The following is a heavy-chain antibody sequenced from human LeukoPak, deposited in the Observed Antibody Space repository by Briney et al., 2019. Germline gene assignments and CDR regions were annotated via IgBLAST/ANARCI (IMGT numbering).Heavy chain of an antibody. CDR2: IRNQANSYTS. CDR1: GFTFTDHY. Sequence: GGSLRLSCATSGFTFTDHYMDWVRQAPGKGLEWVGRIRNQANSYTSEYAASVEGRFTISRDDSKNALYLQMNSLRAEDTAVYYCAREGRKSRGVDIVRKKETGYYYMDVWGKGTTVTVSS. CDR3: AREGRKSRGVDIVRKKETGYYYMDV. J-gene: IGHJ6*03. V-gene: IGHV3-72*01. D-gene: IGHD2-15*01.